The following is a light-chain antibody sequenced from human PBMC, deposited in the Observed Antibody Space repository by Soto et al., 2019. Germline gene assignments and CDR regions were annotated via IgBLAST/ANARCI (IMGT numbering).Light chain of an antibody. Sequence: EIVRTQSPANLSVSPGGMATLSCRASQTVHSNLAWYQHKSGQAPRLLIYAATTRATGIPPRISGSGSCKEFTLTITSLQSDDSEVYFFHQYNDWPVYTFGPGTKLELK. V-gene: IGKV3-15*01. CDR3: HQYNDWPVYT. J-gene: IGKJ2*01. CDR1: QTVHSN. CDR2: AAT.